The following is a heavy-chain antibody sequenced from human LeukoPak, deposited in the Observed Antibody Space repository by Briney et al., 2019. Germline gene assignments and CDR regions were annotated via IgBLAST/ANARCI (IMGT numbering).Heavy chain of an antibody. J-gene: IGHJ4*02. Sequence: GGSLRLSCAASGFTFSSYAMSWVRQAPGKGLEWVSAISGSGGSTYYADSVKGRFTISRDNSKNTLYLQMNSLRAEDTAVYYCAKGPKQSIVVVTAAWYYFDYWGQGTLVTVSS. D-gene: IGHD2-21*02. CDR2: ISGSGGST. CDR1: GFTFSSYA. V-gene: IGHV3-23*01. CDR3: AKGPKQSIVVVTAAWYYFDY.